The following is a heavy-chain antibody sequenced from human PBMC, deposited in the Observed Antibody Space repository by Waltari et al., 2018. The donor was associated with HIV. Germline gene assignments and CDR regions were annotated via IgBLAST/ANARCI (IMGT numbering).Heavy chain of an antibody. J-gene: IGHJ5*02. V-gene: IGHV4-34*01. D-gene: IGHD1-7*01. CDR3: ARTYKRITLFEIIRELSWFDP. CDR1: GGSFDEYY. CDR2: INNIGTP. Sequence: QVQLQQWGAGLLKPSETLSLTCAIYGGSFDEYYWAWIRQTPEKGLEWLGYINNIGTPTYNPSLKSRVTVSIDTSKNQFSLNLRSVTAADTAVYYCARTYKRITLFEIIRELSWFDPWGQGTLVTVSS.